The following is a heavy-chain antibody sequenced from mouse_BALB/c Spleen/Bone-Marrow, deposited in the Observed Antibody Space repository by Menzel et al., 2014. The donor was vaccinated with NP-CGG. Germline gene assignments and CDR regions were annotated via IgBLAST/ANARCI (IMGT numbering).Heavy chain of an antibody. D-gene: IGHD6-5*01. CDR1: GFNIKDTY. CDR2: IDPANGNI. CDR3: ARYARLYDYYAMDY. V-gene: IGHV14-3*02. J-gene: IGHJ4*01. Sequence: EVQLVESGAELVKPGASVKLSCTASGFNIKDTYMHWVKQRPEQGLEWIGRIDPANGNIKYDPKFQGKATMTADTSSNTAYLQLSSLTSEDSAVYYCARYARLYDYYAMDYWGQGTSVTASS.